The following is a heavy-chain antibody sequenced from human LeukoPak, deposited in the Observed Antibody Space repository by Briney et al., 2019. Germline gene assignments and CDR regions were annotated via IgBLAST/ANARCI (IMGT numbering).Heavy chain of an antibody. CDR1: GGSLSNSNYC. Sequence: PSETLSLTCTVSGGSLSNSNYCWGWLRQPPGRPLEWIGSIDYSGSPLYNPSLKSRVTISVDTSKNQVSLKLSSVTAADTAVYYCARPLDCNYGGTAFDIWGQGTMVTVSS. D-gene: IGHD4-23*01. CDR2: IDYSGSP. V-gene: IGHV4-39*01. J-gene: IGHJ3*02. CDR3: ARPLDCNYGGTAFDI.